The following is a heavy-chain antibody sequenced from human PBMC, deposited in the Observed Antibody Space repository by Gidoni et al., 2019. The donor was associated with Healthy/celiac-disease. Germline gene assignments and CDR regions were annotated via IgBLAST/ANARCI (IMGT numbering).Heavy chain of an antibody. J-gene: IGHJ3*02. V-gene: IGHV1-69*01. CDR1: GGTFSSYA. CDR3: ARGVNMIVVVITSGAFDI. Sequence: QVQLVQSGAEVKKPGSSVKVSCKASGGTFSSYAISWVRQAPGQGLEWMGGIIPIFGTANYAQKSQGRVTITADESTSTAYMELSSLRSEDTAVYYCARGVNMIVVVITSGAFDIWGQGTMVTVSS. CDR2: IIPIFGTA. D-gene: IGHD3-22*01.